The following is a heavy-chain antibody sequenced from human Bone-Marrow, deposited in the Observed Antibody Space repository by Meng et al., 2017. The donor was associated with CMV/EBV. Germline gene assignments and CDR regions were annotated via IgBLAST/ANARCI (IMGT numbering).Heavy chain of an antibody. CDR3: AREGGSPGGVGSSSTSSYYYYGMDV. CDR2: INPNSGGT. J-gene: IGHJ6*02. V-gene: IGHV1-2*02. CDR1: GYTFTSYD. D-gene: IGHD2-2*01. Sequence: GESLKISCKASGYTFTSYDINWVRQATGQGLEWMGWINPNSGGTNYAQKFQGRVTMTRDTSISTAYMELSRLRSDDTAVYYCAREGGSPGGVGSSSTSSYYYYGMDVWGQGTTVTVSS.